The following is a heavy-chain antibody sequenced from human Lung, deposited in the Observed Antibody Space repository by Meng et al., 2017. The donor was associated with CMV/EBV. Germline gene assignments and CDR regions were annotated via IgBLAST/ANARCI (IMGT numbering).Heavy chain of an antibody. J-gene: IGHJ6*02. D-gene: IGHD2-2*01. V-gene: IGHV3-33*06. Sequence: GGSXRLXCAASGFTFSSYGMHWVRQAPGKGLEWVAVIWYDGSNKYYADSVKGRFTISRDNSKNTLYLQMNSLRAEDTAVYYCAKAMICSSTSCYPGAYYYGIDVWGQGTTVTVSS. CDR2: IWYDGSNK. CDR1: GFTFSSYG. CDR3: AKAMICSSTSCYPGAYYYGIDV.